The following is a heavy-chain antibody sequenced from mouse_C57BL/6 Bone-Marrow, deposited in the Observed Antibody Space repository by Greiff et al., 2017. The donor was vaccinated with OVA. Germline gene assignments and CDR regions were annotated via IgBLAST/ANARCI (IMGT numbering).Heavy chain of an antibody. V-gene: IGHV1-39*01. CDR1: GYSFTDYN. CDR3: ARSGDYYGNYVVAY. J-gene: IGHJ3*01. D-gene: IGHD2-1*01. Sequence: VQLQQPGPELVKPGASVKISCKASGYSFTDYNMNWVKQSNGTSLEWIGVSNPNYGTTSYKQKFKGKATLTVDQSSSTAYMQLNSLTSADSAVYYCARSGDYYGNYVVAYWGQGTMVTVAA. CDR2: SNPNYGTT.